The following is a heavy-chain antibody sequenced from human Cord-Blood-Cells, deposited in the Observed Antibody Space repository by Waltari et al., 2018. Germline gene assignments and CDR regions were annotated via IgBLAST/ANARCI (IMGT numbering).Heavy chain of an antibody. CDR1: GGSFSGYY. Sequence: QVQLQHWGAGLLKPSETLSLTCAVYGGSFSGYYWSWIRQPPGKGLEWIGEINHSGSTNYNPSLKSRVTISVDTSKNQFSLKLSSVTAADTAVYYCARGLSSSFAFDIWGQGTMVTVSS. D-gene: IGHD6-6*01. CDR3: ARGLSSSFAFDI. V-gene: IGHV4-34*01. CDR2: INHSGST. J-gene: IGHJ3*02.